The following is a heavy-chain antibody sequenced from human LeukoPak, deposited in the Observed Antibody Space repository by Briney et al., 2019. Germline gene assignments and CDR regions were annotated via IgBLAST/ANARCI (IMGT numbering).Heavy chain of an antibody. V-gene: IGHV3-9*01. CDR1: GFTFDDYA. Sequence: PGRSLRLSCAASGFTFDDYAMHWVRQAPGKGLEWVSGISWNSGTIGYADSVKGRFTISRDNAKNSVYLQMNSLRAEDTAVYYCARDVDYANPRHDYWGQGTLVTVSS. D-gene: IGHD4/OR15-4a*01. CDR3: ARDVDYANPRHDY. CDR2: ISWNSGTI. J-gene: IGHJ4*02.